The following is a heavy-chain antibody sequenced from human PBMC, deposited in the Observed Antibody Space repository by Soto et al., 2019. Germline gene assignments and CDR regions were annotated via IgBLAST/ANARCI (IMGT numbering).Heavy chain of an antibody. CDR3: ARGTAMVTDH. J-gene: IGHJ4*02. D-gene: IGHD5-18*01. CDR2: INPNSGGT. Sequence: ASVKVSCKASGGTFSSYTISWVRQAPGQGLEWMGWINPNSGGTNYAQKFQGRVTMTRDTSISTAYMELSRLRSDDTAVYYCARGTAMVTDHWGQGTLVTVSS. CDR1: GGTFSSYT. V-gene: IGHV1-2*02.